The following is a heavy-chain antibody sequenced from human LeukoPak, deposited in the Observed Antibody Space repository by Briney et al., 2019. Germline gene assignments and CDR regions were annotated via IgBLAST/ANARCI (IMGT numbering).Heavy chain of an antibody. V-gene: IGHV3-23*01. D-gene: IGHD3-9*01. J-gene: IGHJ4*02. CDR2: ISGSGGSR. Sequence: GGSLRLSCAASGFTFISYAMTWVRQAPGKGLEWVSAISGSGGSRYYADSVKGRFTISRDNSKNTLYLQMNSLRAEDTAIYYCAKGTTYYDILTGYGYPYYFDYWGQGTLVTVSP. CDR1: GFTFISYA. CDR3: AKGTTYYDILTGYGYPYYFDY.